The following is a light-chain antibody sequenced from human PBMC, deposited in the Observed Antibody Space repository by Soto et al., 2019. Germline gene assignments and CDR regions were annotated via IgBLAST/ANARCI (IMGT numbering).Light chain of an antibody. CDR3: SSYTISNTYV. Sequence: QSALTQPPSVSGSPGQSVAISCTGTSSDVGSSNGVSWYQQPPGTAPKLMIYDVNNRPSGVPDRFSGSKSGNTASLTISGLQAEDEADYYCSSYTISNTYVFGTGTKLTVL. CDR2: DVN. CDR1: SSDVGSSNG. J-gene: IGLJ1*01. V-gene: IGLV2-18*02.